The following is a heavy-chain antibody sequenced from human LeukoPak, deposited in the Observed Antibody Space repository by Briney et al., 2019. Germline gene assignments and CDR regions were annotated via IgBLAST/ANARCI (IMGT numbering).Heavy chain of an antibody. CDR1: GFTFSSYS. D-gene: IGHD3-22*01. Sequence: PGGSLRLSCAGSGFTFSSYSMSWVRQSPGKGLEWVSYISTGSSPIFYADSVKGRFTISRDNAKNSLYLQMNSLRAEDTGVYYCARDASDYYDSSGYYPGNFDYWGQGTLVTVSS. CDR3: ARDASDYYDSSGYYPGNFDY. V-gene: IGHV3-48*01. J-gene: IGHJ4*02. CDR2: ISTGSSPI.